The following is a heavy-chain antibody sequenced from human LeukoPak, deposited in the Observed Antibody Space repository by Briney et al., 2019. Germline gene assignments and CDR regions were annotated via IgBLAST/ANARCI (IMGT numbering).Heavy chain of an antibody. V-gene: IGHV4-59*08. CDR1: GGSISSYY. D-gene: IGHD5-18*01. J-gene: IGHJ4*02. CDR2: IYYSGST. CDR3: ARISNSGYSYVHLIFDY. Sequence: PSETLSLTCTVSGGSISSYYWSWIRQPPGKGLEWIGYIYYSGSTNNNPYLKSRVTISVDTSKNQFSLKLSSVTAADTAVYYCARISNSGYSYVHLIFDYWGQGTLVTVSS.